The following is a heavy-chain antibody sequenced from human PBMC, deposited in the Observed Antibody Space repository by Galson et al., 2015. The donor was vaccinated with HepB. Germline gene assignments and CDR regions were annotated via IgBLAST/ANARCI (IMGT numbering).Heavy chain of an antibody. Sequence: SLRLSCAASGFTFSSYAMSWVRQAPGKGLEWVAAITGGGGDSFHADSVKGRFTISRDNPKNTLYLQMNGLRVEDTAAYYCAKGSASGSPYYFDYWGQGTLVTVSS. CDR3: AKGSASGSPYYFDY. D-gene: IGHD3-10*01. CDR1: GFTFSSYA. CDR2: ITGGGGDS. J-gene: IGHJ4*02. V-gene: IGHV3-23*01.